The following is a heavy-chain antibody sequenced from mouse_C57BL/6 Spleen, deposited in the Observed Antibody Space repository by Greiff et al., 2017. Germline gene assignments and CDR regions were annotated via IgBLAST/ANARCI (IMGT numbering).Heavy chain of an antibody. CDR2: IVPEAGDT. CDR3: TTDYEGY. CDR1: GFTIKDYY. Sequence: VQLQQSGAGLVRPGASVKLSCTASGFTIKDYYMHWVKQRPEQGLEWIGRIVPEAGDTASAPKFQGKATMTADKSANTAYLQLSSLTSEGTAVYYCTTDYEGYWGKGTTLTVSS. J-gene: IGHJ2*01. D-gene: IGHD2-4*01. V-gene: IGHV14-1*01.